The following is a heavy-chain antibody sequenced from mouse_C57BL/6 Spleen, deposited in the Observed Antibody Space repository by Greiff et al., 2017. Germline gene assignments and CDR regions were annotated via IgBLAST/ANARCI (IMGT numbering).Heavy chain of an antibody. J-gene: IGHJ2*01. V-gene: IGHV10-1*01. CDR1: GFSFNTYA. Sequence: EVKLQESGGGLVQPKGSLKLSCAASGFSFNTYAMNWVRQAPGKGLEWVARISSKSNNYATYYADSVKDRFTISRDDSESMLYLQMNNLKTEDTAMYYCVRQGDYFDYWGQGTTLTVSS. CDR3: VRQGDYFDY. CDR2: ISSKSNNYAT.